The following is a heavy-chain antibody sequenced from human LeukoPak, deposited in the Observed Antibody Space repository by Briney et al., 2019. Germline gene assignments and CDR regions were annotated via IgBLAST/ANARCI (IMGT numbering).Heavy chain of an antibody. V-gene: IGHV4-31*03. J-gene: IGHJ4*02. Sequence: SETLSLTCTVSGGSISSGGYCWSWIRQHPGKGLEWIGYIYYSGSTYYNPSLKSRVTISVDTSKNQFSLKLSSVTAADTAVYYCAREGIYYFDYWGQGTLVTVSS. CDR3: AREGIYYFDY. CDR1: GGSISSGGYC. D-gene: IGHD3-10*01. CDR2: IYYSGST.